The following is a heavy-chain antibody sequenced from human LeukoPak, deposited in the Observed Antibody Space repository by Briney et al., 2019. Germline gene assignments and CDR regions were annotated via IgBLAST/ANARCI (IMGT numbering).Heavy chain of an antibody. V-gene: IGHV1-46*01. J-gene: IGHJ4*02. CDR1: GYTFTSYY. D-gene: IGHD1-26*01. CDR3: ARIVTGSYSGGNLQEIFDY. Sequence: ASVKVSCKASGYTFTSYYVHWVRQAPGQGLEWMGIINPSGGSTSYAQKFQGRVTMTRDTSTSTVYMELSSLRSEDTAVYYCARIVTGSYSGGNLQEIFDYWGQGTLVTVSS. CDR2: INPSGGST.